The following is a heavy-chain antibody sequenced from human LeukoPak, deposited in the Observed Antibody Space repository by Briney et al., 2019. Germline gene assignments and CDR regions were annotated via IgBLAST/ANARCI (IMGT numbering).Heavy chain of an antibody. CDR2: IYYTGGT. CDR1: GGSITNYY. V-gene: IGHV4-59*08. Sequence: SETLSLTCTVSGGSITNYYWAWIRQPPGKGLEWIGNIYYTGGTKYNPSLRSRVTISVDPSKNQFSLKLSSVTAADTAVYYCARTTHNRYCSSTSCYDYWGQGTLVTVSS. D-gene: IGHD2-2*01. J-gene: IGHJ4*02. CDR3: ARTTHNRYCSSTSCYDY.